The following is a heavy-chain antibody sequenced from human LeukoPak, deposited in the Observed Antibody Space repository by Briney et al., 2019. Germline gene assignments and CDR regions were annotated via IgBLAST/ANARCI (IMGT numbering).Heavy chain of an antibody. CDR2: INHSGST. CDR3: ARGRITIFGVVIGLGY. Sequence: PSETLSLTCTVSGGSISSSSYYWGWIRQPPGKGLEWIGEINHSGSTNYNPSLKSRVTISVDTSKNQFSLKLSSVTAADTAVYYCARGRITIFGVVIGLGYWGQGTLVTVSS. D-gene: IGHD3-3*01. V-gene: IGHV4-39*07. J-gene: IGHJ4*02. CDR1: GGSISSSSYY.